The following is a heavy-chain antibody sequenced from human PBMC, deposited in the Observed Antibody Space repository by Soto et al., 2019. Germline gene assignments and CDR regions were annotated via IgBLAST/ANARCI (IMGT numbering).Heavy chain of an antibody. D-gene: IGHD3-22*01. CDR1: GFTLSDAW. CDR2: IKTKTDGGTR. CDR3: TTVSQSSSYCHDY. J-gene: IGHJ4*02. Sequence: EVQLVESGGGLVKPGGSLRLSCAASGFTLSDAWMSWVRQAPGKGLECVGRIKTKTDGGTRDYAAPVNGRFIFSRDDSKNTLYLQMNSLKTEDTAVYYCTTVSQSSSYCHDYWGQGTLVTVSS. V-gene: IGHV3-15*01.